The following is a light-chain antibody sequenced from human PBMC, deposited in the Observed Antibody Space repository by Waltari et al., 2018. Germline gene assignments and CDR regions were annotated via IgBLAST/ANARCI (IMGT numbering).Light chain of an antibody. Sequence: SGSGSPGQSITISCTGTSSDVGSYNLVSWYQQHPGKAPKLMIYEGSKRPSGVSNRFSGSKSGNTASLTISGLQAEDEADYYCCSYAGSSTVVFGGGTKLTVL. V-gene: IGLV2-23*01. J-gene: IGLJ2*01. CDR3: CSYAGSSTVV. CDR1: SSDVGSYNL. CDR2: EGS.